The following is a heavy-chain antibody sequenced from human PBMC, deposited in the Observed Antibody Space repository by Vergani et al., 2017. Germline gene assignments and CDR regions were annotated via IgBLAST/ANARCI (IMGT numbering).Heavy chain of an antibody. J-gene: IGHJ6*02. V-gene: IGHV5-51*03. Sequence: EVQLVPSGAEVKKPGESLKISCKGSGYSFTSYWIGWVRQMPGKGLEWMGIIYPGDSDTRYSPSFQGQVTISADKSISTAYLQWSSLKASDTAMYYCARSLGASYYYYGMDVWGQGTTVTVSS. CDR1: GYSFTSYW. CDR3: ARSLGASYYYYGMDV. CDR2: IYPGDSDT. D-gene: IGHD7-27*01.